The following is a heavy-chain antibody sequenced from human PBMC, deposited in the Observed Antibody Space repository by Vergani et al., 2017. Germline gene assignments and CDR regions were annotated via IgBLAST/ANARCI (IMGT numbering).Heavy chain of an antibody. Sequence: EVQPVESGGGLVKPGGSLRLSCTTSGFTFSSAWMSWVRQAPGKGLEWVARIRHKTDGEKTDYAAPVKGRFTISREDSKNTLYLQMNSLKTEDTAVYYCTXQTKGELRYYFDYWGRGTLVTVSS. CDR2: IRHKTDGEKT. J-gene: IGHJ4*02. CDR1: GFTFSSAW. CDR3: TXQTKGELRYYFDY. D-gene: IGHD3-9*01. V-gene: IGHV3-15*01.